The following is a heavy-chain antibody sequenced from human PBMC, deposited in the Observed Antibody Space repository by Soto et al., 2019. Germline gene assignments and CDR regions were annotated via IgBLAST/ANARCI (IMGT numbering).Heavy chain of an antibody. CDR1: GFTFSNST. V-gene: IGHV3-21*01. Sequence: PGGSLRLSCAASGFTFSNSTMTWVRQAPGKGLEWVSSISSSSGSINYADSVKGRFTISRDNAKNSVYLQMNSLRAEDTAVYYCARYNIVVVPGAIDSQVRIRYCGMDVWGQGTTVTVSS. CDR2: ISSSSGSI. CDR3: ARYNIVVVPGAIDSQVRIRYCGMDV. J-gene: IGHJ6*02. D-gene: IGHD2-2*01.